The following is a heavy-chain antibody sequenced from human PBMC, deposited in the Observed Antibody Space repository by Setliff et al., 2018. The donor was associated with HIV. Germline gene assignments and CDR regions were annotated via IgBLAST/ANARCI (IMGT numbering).Heavy chain of an antibody. CDR2: IYTDGST. CDR3: AMLDTSDYFRNNWFDS. J-gene: IGHJ5*01. Sequence: SETLSLTCTVSGGSISSGTYYWSWIRQPAGKGLEWIGHIYTDGSTNFNPSLRSRVTISADTPKNQLSLKLTSVTAADTAVYYCAMLDTSDYFRNNWFDSWGRGTVVTVSS. CDR1: GGSISSGTYY. V-gene: IGHV4-61*09. D-gene: IGHD3-22*01.